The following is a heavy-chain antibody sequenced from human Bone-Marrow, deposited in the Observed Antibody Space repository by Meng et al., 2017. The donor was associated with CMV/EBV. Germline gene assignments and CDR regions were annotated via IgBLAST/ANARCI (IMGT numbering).Heavy chain of an antibody. Sequence: SVKVSCKASGDTFSNYAISWVRQAPGQGLEWLGGIIPLLNIGNYAQKFQGRVTISADKSTSTAYMELSSLRSEDTAVYYCARGYCSSTSCYTGFDPKNYYYGMDVWGQGTTVTVYS. V-gene: IGHV1-69*10. D-gene: IGHD2-2*02. CDR1: GDTFSNYA. J-gene: IGHJ6*02. CDR2: IIPLLNIG. CDR3: ARGYCSSTSCYTGFDPKNYYYGMDV.